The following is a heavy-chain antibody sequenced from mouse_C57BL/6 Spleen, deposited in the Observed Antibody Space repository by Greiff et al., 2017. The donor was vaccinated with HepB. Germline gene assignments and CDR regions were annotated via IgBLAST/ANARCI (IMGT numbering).Heavy chain of an antibody. J-gene: IGHJ1*03. V-gene: IGHV1-81*01. CDR2: IYPRSGNT. CDR3: ASLSPVFDV. Sequence: QVQLKESGAELARPGASVKLSCKASGYTFTSYGISWVKQRTGQGLEWIGEIYPRSGNTYYNEKFKGKATLTADKSSSTAYMELRSLTSEDSAVYFCASLSPVFDVWGTGTTVTVSS. CDR1: GYTFTSYG.